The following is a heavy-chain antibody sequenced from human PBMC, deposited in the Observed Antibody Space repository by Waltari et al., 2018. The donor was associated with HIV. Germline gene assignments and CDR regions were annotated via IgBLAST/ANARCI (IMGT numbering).Heavy chain of an antibody. V-gene: IGHV2-5*02. D-gene: IGHD6-13*01. J-gene: IGHJ4*02. CDR2: IYWDDDK. CDR1: GFSLSTSGGG. CDR3: AHRKSSSWYFEF. Sequence: QITLKESGPTVVKPIQTLTLTCTFSGFSLSTSGGGGGWMGQHTGKAREWRDIIYWDDDKRYSQSLKSRLTSTKDRSKNQVVLTMSKMDPIDTATYYCAHRKSSSWYFEFWGQGTLVTVSS.